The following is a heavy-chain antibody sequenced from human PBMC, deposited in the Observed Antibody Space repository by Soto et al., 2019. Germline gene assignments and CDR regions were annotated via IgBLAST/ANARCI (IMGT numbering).Heavy chain of an antibody. V-gene: IGHV3-66*01. D-gene: IGHD3-10*01. CDR3: ARDMVRGMDV. CDR2: IYSGGST. Sequence: EVQLVESGGGLVQPGGSLRLSCAASGFTVSSNYMSWVRQAPGKGLEWVSVIYSGGSTYYADSVKGRVTISRDNSKDTLHLQMNSLRAEDTAVYYCARDMVRGMDVWGQGTTVTVSS. CDR1: GFTVSSNY. J-gene: IGHJ6*02.